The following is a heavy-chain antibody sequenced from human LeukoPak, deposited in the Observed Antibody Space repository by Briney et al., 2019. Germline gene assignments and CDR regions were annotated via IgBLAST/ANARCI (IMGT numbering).Heavy chain of an antibody. V-gene: IGHV3-30*02. J-gene: IGHJ4*02. D-gene: IGHD3-22*01. CDR3: AKGEEDYYDSSGLNY. CDR1: GFTFSSYG. Sequence: GGSLRLSCAAPGFTFSSYGMHWVRQAPGKGLEWVAFIRYDGSNKYYADSVKGRFTISRDNSKNTLYLQMNSLRAEDTAVYYCAKGEEDYYDSSGLNYWGQGTLVTVSS. CDR2: IRYDGSNK.